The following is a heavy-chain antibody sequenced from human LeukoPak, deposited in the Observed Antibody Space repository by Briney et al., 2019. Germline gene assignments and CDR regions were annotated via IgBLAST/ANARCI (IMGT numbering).Heavy chain of an antibody. CDR2: ISAYNGNT. Sequence: ASVKVSCKASGYTFTSYGISWVRQAPGQGLEWMGWISAYNGNTNYAQKLQGRVTMTTDTSTSTAYMELRSLRSDDTAVYYCAREDDYVWGSYRYSPHHDAFDIWGQGTMVTVSX. CDR3: AREDDYVWGSYRYSPHHDAFDI. J-gene: IGHJ3*02. CDR1: GYTFTSYG. D-gene: IGHD3-16*02. V-gene: IGHV1-18*01.